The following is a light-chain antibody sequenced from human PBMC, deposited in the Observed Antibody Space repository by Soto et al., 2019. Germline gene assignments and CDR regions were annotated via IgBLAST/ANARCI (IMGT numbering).Light chain of an antibody. CDR3: QQYHSPPVT. V-gene: IGKV4-1*01. Sequence: DIVMTQSPDSLTVSLGERATINCKSSQSVFKSSDNKNYLAWYQKKPGQPPKLLVYLASIRESGVPDRFSGSGSGTDFTITISSLQAEDVAAYYCQQYHSPPVTFGGGTKVEIK. CDR2: LAS. CDR1: QSVFKSSDNKNY. J-gene: IGKJ4*01.